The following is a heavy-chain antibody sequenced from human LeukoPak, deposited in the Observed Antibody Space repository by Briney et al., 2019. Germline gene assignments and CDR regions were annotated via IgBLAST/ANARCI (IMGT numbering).Heavy chain of an antibody. CDR3: ARDREDYGSGSYYCIDP. D-gene: IGHD3-10*01. Sequence: GASVKVSCKASGYTVTGYYMHWVRQAPGQGLEWMGWINPNSGGTNYAQKFQGRVTMTRDTSISTAYMELSRLRSDDTAVYYCARDREDYGSGSYYCIDPWGQGTLVTVSS. CDR1: GYTVTGYY. J-gene: IGHJ5*02. V-gene: IGHV1-2*02. CDR2: INPNSGGT.